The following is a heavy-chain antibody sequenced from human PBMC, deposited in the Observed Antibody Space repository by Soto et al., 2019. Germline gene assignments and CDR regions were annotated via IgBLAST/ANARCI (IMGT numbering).Heavy chain of an antibody. CDR3: AKDRDIAYHLEGGFYYSGMDV. D-gene: IGHD5-12*01. J-gene: IGHJ6*02. CDR1: VFTFGTYA. V-gene: IGHV3-23*01. Sequence: PGGSLRLSCAASVFTFGTYAMNWVRQAPGKGLEWVSTITDVGDPTYYADSVKGRFTISRDNSKNTLFLQMNSLRAEDTARYYCAKDRDIAYHLEGGFYYSGMDVWGQGTTVTVSS. CDR2: ITDVGDPT.